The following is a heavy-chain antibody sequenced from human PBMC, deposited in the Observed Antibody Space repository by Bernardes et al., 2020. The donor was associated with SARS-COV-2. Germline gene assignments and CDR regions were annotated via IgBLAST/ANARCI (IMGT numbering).Heavy chain of an antibody. J-gene: IGHJ4*02. Sequence: GGSLRLSRAVSGLTIGDYYMSWIRQAPGRGLEWVSYITTSTYTNYADSVRGRFTVSRDNAKNSLNLQMNSLRAEDTAVYYCARWNTYFYGSGSYWGQGTLVTVSS. CDR1: GLTIGDYY. CDR3: ARWNTYFYGSGSY. D-gene: IGHD3-10*01. V-gene: IGHV3-11*06. CDR2: ITTSTYT.